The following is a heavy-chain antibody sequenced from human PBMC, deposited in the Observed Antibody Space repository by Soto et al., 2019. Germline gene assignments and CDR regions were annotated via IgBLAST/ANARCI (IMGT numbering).Heavy chain of an antibody. V-gene: IGHV4-4*02. J-gene: IGHJ4*02. Sequence: PSETLSLTCAVSGGSIISSNWWSWGRHPPGKGLEWIGEIYHSGSTNDNPSLKSRVTISVDKSKNQFSLKLSSVTAADTAVYYCARAAMGASSWPFDYWGQGTLVTVSS. CDR3: ARAAMGASSWPFDY. CDR2: IYHSGST. D-gene: IGHD6-13*01. CDR1: GGSIISSNW.